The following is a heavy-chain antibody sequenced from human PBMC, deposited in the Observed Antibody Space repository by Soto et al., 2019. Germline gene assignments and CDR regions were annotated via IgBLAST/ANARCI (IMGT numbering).Heavy chain of an antibody. CDR3: ARVRDGYIFYFEY. V-gene: IGHV1-69*13. D-gene: IGHD5-12*01. CDR1: GCTFSSYA. CDR2: IIPIFGTA. Sequence: GASVKVSCTASGCTFSSYAISWVRQAPGQGLEWMGGIIPIFGTANYAQKFQGRVTITADESTSTAYMELSSLRSEDTAVYYCARVRDGYIFYFEYLGQGTLDKVSS. J-gene: IGHJ4*02.